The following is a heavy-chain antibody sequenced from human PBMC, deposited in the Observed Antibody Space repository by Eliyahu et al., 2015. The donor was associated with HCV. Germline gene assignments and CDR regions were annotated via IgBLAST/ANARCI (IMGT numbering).Heavy chain of an antibody. Sequence: QVQLVQSGAEVKKPGSSVKVSCKASGGTFSSYAISWVRQAPGQGLELVGGVIPIFGTANYAQKFQGRVTITADESTSTAYMELSSLRSEDTAVYYCARYPAPTSDYYYYYGMDVWGQGTTVTVSS. J-gene: IGHJ6*02. CDR1: GGTFSSYA. D-gene: IGHD3-16*01. V-gene: IGHV1-69*01. CDR2: VIPIFGTA. CDR3: ARYPAPTSDYYYYYGMDV.